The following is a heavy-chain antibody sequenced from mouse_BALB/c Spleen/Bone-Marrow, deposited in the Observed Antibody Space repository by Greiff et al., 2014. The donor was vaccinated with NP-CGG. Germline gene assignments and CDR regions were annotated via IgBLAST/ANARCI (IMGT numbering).Heavy chain of an antibody. CDR1: GFTFTDNY. Sequence: DVKLVESGGGLVQPGGSLRLSCATSGFTFTDNYMSWVRQPPGKALEWLGFIRNKANGYTTEYSASVKGRFTISRDNSQSILYLQRNTLRAEDSATYYCARDSDWFAYWGQGTLVTVSA. J-gene: IGHJ3*01. V-gene: IGHV7-3*02. CDR2: IRNKANGYTT. CDR3: ARDSDWFAY.